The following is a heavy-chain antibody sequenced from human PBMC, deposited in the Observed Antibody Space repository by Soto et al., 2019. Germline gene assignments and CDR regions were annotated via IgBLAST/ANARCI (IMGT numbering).Heavy chain of an antibody. CDR1: GGSFSGYY. CDR3: ARMSGFWSGYYNSYYYYMDV. J-gene: IGHJ6*03. Sequence: QVQLQQWGAGLLKPSETLSLTCAVYGGSFSGYYWSWIRQPPGKGLEWIGEINHSGSTNYNPSLKSRVTISVDTSKNQFSLKLSSVTAADTAVYYCARMSGFWSGYYNSYYYYMDVWGKGTTVTVSS. V-gene: IGHV4-34*01. D-gene: IGHD3-3*01. CDR2: INHSGST.